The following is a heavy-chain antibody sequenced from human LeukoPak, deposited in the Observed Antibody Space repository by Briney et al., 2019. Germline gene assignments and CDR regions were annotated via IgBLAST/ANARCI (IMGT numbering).Heavy chain of an antibody. V-gene: IGHV1-69*13. Sequence: SVKVSCKASGGTFSSYAISWVRQAPGQGLEWMGGIIPIFDTANYAQKFQGRVTITADESTSTAYMELSSLRSEDTAVYYCARAPPYDSSGYYFDYWGQGTLVTVSS. J-gene: IGHJ4*02. CDR3: ARAPPYDSSGYYFDY. D-gene: IGHD3-22*01. CDR2: IIPIFDTA. CDR1: GGTFSSYA.